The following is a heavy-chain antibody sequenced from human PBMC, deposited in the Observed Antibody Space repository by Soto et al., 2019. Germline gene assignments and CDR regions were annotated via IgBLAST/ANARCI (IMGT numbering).Heavy chain of an antibody. V-gene: IGHV3-53*02. D-gene: IGHD6-19*01. CDR1: GFTVSSNS. Sequence: EVQLVETGGGLIQPGGSQRLSCAASGFTVSSNSMSWVRQAPGKGLEWVSVIYSGGDTYYADSVRGGFTISRDDSKNTLYLQMNSLRVEYTAVYYCARDGSRAAVAGTGGWSFDLWGRGTLVTVSS. CDR3: ARDGSRAAVAGTGGWSFDL. J-gene: IGHJ2*01. CDR2: IYSGGDT.